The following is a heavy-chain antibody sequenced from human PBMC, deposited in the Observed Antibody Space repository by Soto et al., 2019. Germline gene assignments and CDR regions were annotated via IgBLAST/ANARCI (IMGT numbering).Heavy chain of an antibody. Sequence: SETLSLTCTVSGDSISSLYWAWIRQPAGKGLEWIGRIFPSGDSNYNPSLTSRVSMSLDTSKNQFSLTVSSVTAADTAVYYCARASRCKSEYECSAGLDFWGQGILVTVSS. J-gene: IGHJ4*02. V-gene: IGHV4-4*07. CDR3: ARASRCKSEYECSAGLDF. CDR1: GDSISSLY. CDR2: IFPSGDS. D-gene: IGHD6-6*01.